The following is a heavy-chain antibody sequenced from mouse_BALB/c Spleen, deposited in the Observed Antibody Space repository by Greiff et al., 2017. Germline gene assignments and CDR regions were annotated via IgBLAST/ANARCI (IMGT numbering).Heavy chain of an antibody. V-gene: IGHV14-1*02. J-gene: IGHJ2*01. D-gene: IGHD2-1*01. CDR2: IDPENGNT. CDR3: ARGNSYAMDY. CDR1: GFNIKDYY. Sequence: EVQLQQSGAELVRPGALVKLSCKASGFNIKDYYMHWVKQRPEQGLEWIGWIDPENGNTIYDPMFQGKAIITADTSSNTAYLQLSSLTSEDTAVYYCARGNSYAMDYWGQGTTLTVSS.